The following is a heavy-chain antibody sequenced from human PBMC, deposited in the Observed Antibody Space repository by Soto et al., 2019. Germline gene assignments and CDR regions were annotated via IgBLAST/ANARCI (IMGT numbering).Heavy chain of an antibody. V-gene: IGHV3-7*04. D-gene: IGHD2-2*02. CDR2: IKQDGSEK. Sequence: HPGGSLRLSCAASGFTFSSYWMSWVRQAPGKGLEWVANIKQDGSEKYYVDSVKGRFTISRDNAKNSLYLQMNSLRAEDTAVYYCARESSSRYCSSTSCYIFYYYGMDVWGQGTTVTVSS. J-gene: IGHJ6*02. CDR1: GFTFSSYW. CDR3: ARESSSRYCSSTSCYIFYYYGMDV.